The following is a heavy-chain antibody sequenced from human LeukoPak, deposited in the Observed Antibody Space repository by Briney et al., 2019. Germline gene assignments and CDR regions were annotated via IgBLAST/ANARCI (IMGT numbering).Heavy chain of an antibody. J-gene: IGHJ3*02. CDR2: INPSGGST. V-gene: IGHV1-46*01. CDR1: GYTFTSYY. CDR3: ARDAGHYDAFDI. Sequence: ASVRVSCKASGYTFTSYYMHWVRQAPGQGREWMGIINPSGGSTSYAQKFQGRVTMTRDTSTSTLYMELSSLRSEDTAVYYCARDAGHYDAFDIWGQGTMVTVSS.